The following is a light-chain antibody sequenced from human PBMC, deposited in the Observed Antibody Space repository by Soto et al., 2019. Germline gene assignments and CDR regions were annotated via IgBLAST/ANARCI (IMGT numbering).Light chain of an antibody. J-gene: IGLJ1*01. CDR3: SSYAGSSNV. CDR2: EVN. CDR1: SSDVGGYNY. V-gene: IGLV2-8*01. Sequence: QSALTQPASVSGSPGQSITISCTGTSSDVGGYNYVSWYQQHPGKAPKLMIYEVNKRPSGVPDRFSGSKSANTASLTVSGLQAEDESDYYCSSYAGSSNVFGTGTKVTVL.